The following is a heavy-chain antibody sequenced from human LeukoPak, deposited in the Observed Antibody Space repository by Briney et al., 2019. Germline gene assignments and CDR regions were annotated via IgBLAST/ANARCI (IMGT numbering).Heavy chain of an antibody. Sequence: PGGSLRLSCVASGFAFSDYGMDWVRQAPGKGLEWVAVISPDGSRTYYADSVKGRFTISRDNSKNTMYLQMNNLRAEDTAVYYCARRGTPNAFDLWGQGTMVTVSS. V-gene: IGHV3-30*03. D-gene: IGHD3-16*01. CDR2: ISPDGSRT. CDR1: GFAFSDYG. CDR3: ARRGTPNAFDL. J-gene: IGHJ3*01.